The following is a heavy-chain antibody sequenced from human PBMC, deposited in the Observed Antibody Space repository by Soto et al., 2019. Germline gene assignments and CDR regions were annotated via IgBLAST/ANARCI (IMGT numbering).Heavy chain of an antibody. V-gene: IGHV3-33*01. Sequence: QVQLVESGGGVVQPGRSLRLSCAASGFTFTTYGRHWVRQAPGKGLEWVAVIWYDGSNKYYADSVKGRFTISRDNSKNTLYLQMNSLRAEDTAVYYCARDLKGSGGLGFDYWGQGTLVTVSS. CDR3: ARDLKGSGGLGFDY. D-gene: IGHD2-15*01. J-gene: IGHJ4*02. CDR1: GFTFTTYG. CDR2: IWYDGSNK.